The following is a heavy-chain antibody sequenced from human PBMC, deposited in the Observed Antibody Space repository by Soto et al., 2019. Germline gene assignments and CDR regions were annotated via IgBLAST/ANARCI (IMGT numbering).Heavy chain of an antibody. CDR2: INAGSGNT. CDR1: GYTFTDYT. Sequence: QVQLVQSGAEVKKPGASVKVSCKASGYTFTDYTIHWVRQAPGQRLEWMAWINAGSGNTKHSQRLQGRVTINRDTSASTVYMEPSSLKSEDTAVYYCASRPFNYYYYAMDVWAQGTTVTVSS. V-gene: IGHV1-3*01. J-gene: IGHJ6*02. CDR3: ASRPFNYYYYAMDV.